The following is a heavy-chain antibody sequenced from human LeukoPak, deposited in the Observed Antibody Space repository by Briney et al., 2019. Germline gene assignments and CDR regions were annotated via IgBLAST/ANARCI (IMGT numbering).Heavy chain of an antibody. J-gene: IGHJ4*02. CDR1: GFTFSGSV. CDR3: TRFPKVDTPMVTLLSSDF. CDR2: MRTKPNNYPT. V-gene: IGHV3-73*01. Sequence: RGSLTLSCAASGFTFSGSVMHWVRPASRKGVGWIGRMRTKPNNYPTVYAESVKGRFTISRDDSKNMAYLQMTSLKTEDTAVYYCTRFPKVDTPMVTLLSSDFWGQGTLVTVSS. D-gene: IGHD5-18*01.